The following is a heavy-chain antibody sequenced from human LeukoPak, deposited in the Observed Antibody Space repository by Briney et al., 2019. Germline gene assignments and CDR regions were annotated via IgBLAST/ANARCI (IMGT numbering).Heavy chain of an antibody. J-gene: IGHJ4*02. CDR2: ISSNGSTI. D-gene: IGHD6-19*01. Sequence: GGSLRLSCAASGFTFSDYYMSWIRQAPGKGLEWVSYISSNGSTIYYADSVKGRFTISRDNAKNSLYLQMNSLRAEDTAVYYCARAPPYSSGWYSFWGQGTLVTVSS. CDR1: GFTFSDYY. V-gene: IGHV3-11*01. CDR3: ARAPPYSSGWYSF.